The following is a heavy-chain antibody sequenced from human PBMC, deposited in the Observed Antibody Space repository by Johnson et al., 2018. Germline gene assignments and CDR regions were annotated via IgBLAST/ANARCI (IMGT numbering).Heavy chain of an antibody. V-gene: IGHV3-30*18. CDR1: GFTFSSYG. Sequence: QVQLVQSGGGVVQPGRSLRLSCAASGFTFSSYGMHWVRQAPGKGLEWVAVISYDGSNKYYADSVKGRFTISRDNSKNTLYLQMNSLRAEETAVYYCAKEGVMEWGYYGPFQYWGPGTLVTVSS. D-gene: IGHD3-3*01. CDR3: AKEGVMEWGYYGPFQY. CDR2: ISYDGSNK. J-gene: IGHJ1*01.